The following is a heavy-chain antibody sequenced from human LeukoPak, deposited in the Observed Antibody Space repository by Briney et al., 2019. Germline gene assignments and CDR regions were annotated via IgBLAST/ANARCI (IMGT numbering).Heavy chain of an antibody. CDR3: ARGKRITMIVVVTQPFQH. V-gene: IGHV4-59*12. D-gene: IGHD3-22*01. J-gene: IGHJ1*01. CDR1: GGSISSYY. Sequence: PSETLSLTCTVSGGSISSYYWSWIRQPPGKGLEWIGYIYYSGSTNYNPSLKSRVTISVDTSKNQFSLKLSSVTAADTAVYYCARGKRITMIVVVTQPFQHWGQGTLVTVSS. CDR2: IYYSGST.